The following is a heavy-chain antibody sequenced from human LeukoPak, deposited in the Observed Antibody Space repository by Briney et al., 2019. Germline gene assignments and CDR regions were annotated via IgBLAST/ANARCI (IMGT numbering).Heavy chain of an antibody. D-gene: IGHD3-22*01. CDR3: ARGYYYDSSGPILGDWYFDL. CDR1: GYTFTGYY. Sequence: ASVKVSCKASGYTFTGYYMHWVRQAPGQGLEWMGWINPNSGGTNYAQKFQGRVTMTRDTSISTAYMELSRLRSDDTAVYYCARGYYYDSSGPILGDWYFDLWGRGTLVTVSS. J-gene: IGHJ2*01. V-gene: IGHV1-2*02. CDR2: INPNSGGT.